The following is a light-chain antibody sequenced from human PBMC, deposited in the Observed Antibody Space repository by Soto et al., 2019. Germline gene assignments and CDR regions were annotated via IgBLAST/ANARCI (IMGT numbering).Light chain of an antibody. CDR1: QSVRNN. CDR2: GAS. Sequence: EIVVTQSPATLSVSPGERATLSCRASQSVRNNLAWYQQKPGQAPRLLISGASTRATGIPARFSGSGSGTEFTLNISSLQSEDFAVYYCQQYNDWPPMTFGQGTRLEIK. J-gene: IGKJ5*01. CDR3: QQYNDWPPMT. V-gene: IGKV3-15*01.